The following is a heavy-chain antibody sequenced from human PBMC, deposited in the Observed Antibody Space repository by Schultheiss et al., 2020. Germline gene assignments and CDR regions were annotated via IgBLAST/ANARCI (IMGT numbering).Heavy chain of an antibody. J-gene: IGHJ4*02. CDR1: GGSISSGGYY. CDR2: IYYSGST. V-gene: IGHV4-61*08. D-gene: IGHD5-24*01. Sequence: SPTLSLTCTVSGGSISSGGYYWSWIRQHPGKGLEWIGYIYYSGSTNYNPSLKSRVTISVDTSKNQFSLKLSSVTAADTAVYYCAGESEMATTYWGQGTLVTVSS. CDR3: AGESEMATTY.